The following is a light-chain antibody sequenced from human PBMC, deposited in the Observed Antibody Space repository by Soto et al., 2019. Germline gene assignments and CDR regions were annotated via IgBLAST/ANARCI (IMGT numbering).Light chain of an antibody. CDR2: DVG. CDR3: NSYTGSSNPYV. Sequence: QSVLTQPASVSGSPGQSITISCTGTSSDVGAYNYVSWYQQHPGKAPKLMIYDVGNRPSGVSNRFSGSKSGNTASLTISGLQAEDEADYYCNSYTGSSNPYVFGTGTKVTVL. CDR1: SSDVGAYNY. J-gene: IGLJ1*01. V-gene: IGLV2-14*01.